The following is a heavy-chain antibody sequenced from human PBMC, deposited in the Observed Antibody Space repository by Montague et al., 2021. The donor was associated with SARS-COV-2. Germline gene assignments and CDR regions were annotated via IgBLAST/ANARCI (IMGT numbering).Heavy chain of an antibody. D-gene: IGHD6-19*01. CDR3: ARGSTGWYAIFGHYGMDV. J-gene: IGHJ6*02. V-gene: IGHV3-7*01. Sequence: SLRLSCAASGFTFSSYGMHWVRQAPGKGLEWVADIKHDGSEKSYVDSVKGRFTISRDNAKNSLYLQMNRLGAEDTAVYYCARGSTGWYAIFGHYGMDVWGQGTTVTVSS. CDR1: GFTFSSYG. CDR2: IKHDGSEK.